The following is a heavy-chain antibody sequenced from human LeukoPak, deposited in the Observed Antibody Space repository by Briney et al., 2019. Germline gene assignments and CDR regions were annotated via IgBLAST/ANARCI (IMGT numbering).Heavy chain of an antibody. D-gene: IGHD6-6*01. J-gene: IGHJ6*02. CDR1: GVSFSGYY. CDR2: INHSGST. V-gene: IGHV4-34*01. CDR3: ARGSIAARPSYYYYYGMDV. Sequence: PSETLSLTCAVYGVSFSGYYWSWIRQPPGKGLEWIGEINHSGSTNYNPSLKSRVTISVDTSKNQFSLKLSSVTAADTAVYYCARGSIAARPSYYYYYGMDVWGQGTTVTVSS.